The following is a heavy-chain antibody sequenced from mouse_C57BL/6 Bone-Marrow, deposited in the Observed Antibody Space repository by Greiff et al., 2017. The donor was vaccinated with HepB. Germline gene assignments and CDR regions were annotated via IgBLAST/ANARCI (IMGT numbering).Heavy chain of an antibody. CDR2: IDPSDSYT. V-gene: IGHV1-50*01. Sequence: QVQLQQPGAELVKPGASAKLSCKASGYTFTSYWMQWVKQRPGQGLEWIGEIDPSDSYTNYNQKFKGKATLTVDTSSSTAYMQLSSLTSEDSAVYYCALRIRHYAMDYWGQGTSVTVSS. J-gene: IGHJ4*01. D-gene: IGHD1-2*01. CDR1: GYTFTSYW. CDR3: ALRIRHYAMDY.